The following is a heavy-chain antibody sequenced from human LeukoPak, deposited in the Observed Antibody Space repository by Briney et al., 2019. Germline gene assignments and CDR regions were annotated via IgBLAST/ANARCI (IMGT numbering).Heavy chain of an antibody. D-gene: IGHD3-3*01. CDR1: GGSVSSGSYY. CDR3: ARERVVVGYYDFWSGLRGWFDP. J-gene: IGHJ5*02. V-gene: IGHV4-61*01. Sequence: PSETLSLTCTVSGGSVSSGSYYWSWIRQPPGKGLEWIGYIYYSGSTYYNPSLKSRVTISVDTSKNQFSLKLSSVTAADTAVYYCARERVVVGYYDFWSGLRGWFDPWGQGTLVTVSS. CDR2: IYYSGST.